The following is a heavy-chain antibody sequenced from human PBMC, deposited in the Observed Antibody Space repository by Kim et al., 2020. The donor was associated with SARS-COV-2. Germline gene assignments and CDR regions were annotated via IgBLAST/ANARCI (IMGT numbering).Heavy chain of an antibody. CDR3: ARVVIVVVPAATHWYFDL. Sequence: KSRVTISVDTSKNQCSLKLSAVTAADTAVYYCARVVIVVVPAATHWYFDLWGRGTLVTVSS. J-gene: IGHJ2*01. D-gene: IGHD2-2*01. V-gene: IGHV4-39*07.